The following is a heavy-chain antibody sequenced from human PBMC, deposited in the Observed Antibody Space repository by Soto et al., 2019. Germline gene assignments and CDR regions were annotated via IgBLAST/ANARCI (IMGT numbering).Heavy chain of an antibody. V-gene: IGHV4-30-4*01. CDR3: ARARRYFDWLSKNSVSLDY. CDR2: IYYSGST. CDR1: GGSISSGDYY. J-gene: IGHJ4*02. Sequence: QVQLQESGPGLVKPSQTLSLTCTVSGGSISSGDYYWSWIRQPPGKGLEWIGYIYYSGSTYYNPSLKSRVTISVDTSKNQFSLKLSSVTAADTAVYYCARARRYFDWLSKNSVSLDYWGQGTLVTVSS. D-gene: IGHD3-9*01.